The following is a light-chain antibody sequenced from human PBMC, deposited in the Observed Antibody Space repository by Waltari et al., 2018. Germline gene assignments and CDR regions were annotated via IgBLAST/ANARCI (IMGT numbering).Light chain of an antibody. J-gene: IGKJ1*01. V-gene: IGKV2-30*02. CDR3: MQAKFWPWT. Sequence: VMTQSPLTLPVTLGQPASISCRSAQVLVHTDGSTYVSWYQQRPGQSPRRLIYQVSKRDSGVPDRFRGSGSGTDFTLEISRVEADDVGFYYCMQAKFWPWTFGQGTEVEIK. CDR1: QVLVHTDGSTY. CDR2: QVS.